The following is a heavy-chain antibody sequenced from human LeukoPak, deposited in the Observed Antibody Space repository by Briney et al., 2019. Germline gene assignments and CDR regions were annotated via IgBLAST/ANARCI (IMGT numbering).Heavy chain of an antibody. V-gene: IGHV3-21*04. CDR2: ISSSTSYK. D-gene: IGHD5-24*01. CDR1: GFTFSNYN. J-gene: IGHJ4*02. CDR3: TRGDGYTSFFDY. Sequence: TGGSLRLSCAASGFTFSNYNMNWVRQAPGKGLEWVSSISSSTSYKNYADSVKGRFTISRDNSKNTLYLQMNSLRAEDTAVYYCTRGDGYTSFFDYWGQGALVTVSS.